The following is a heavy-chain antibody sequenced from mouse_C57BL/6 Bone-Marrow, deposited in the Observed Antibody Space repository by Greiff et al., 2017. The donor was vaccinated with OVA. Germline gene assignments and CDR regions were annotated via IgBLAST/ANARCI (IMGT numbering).Heavy chain of an antibody. CDR3: ARSYYSNCYYAMDY. CDR1: GYTFTDYN. Sequence: VQLQQSGPELVKPGASVKIPCKASGYTFTDYNMDWVKQSHGKSLEWIGDINPNNGGTIYNQKFKGKATLTVDKSSSTAYMELRSLTSEDTAVYYCARSYYSNCYYAMDYWGQGTSVTVSS. CDR2: INPNNGGT. J-gene: IGHJ4*01. V-gene: IGHV1-18*01. D-gene: IGHD2-5*01.